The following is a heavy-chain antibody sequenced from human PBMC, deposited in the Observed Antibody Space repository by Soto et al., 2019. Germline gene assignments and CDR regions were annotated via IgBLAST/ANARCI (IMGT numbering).Heavy chain of an antibody. V-gene: IGHV4-39*01. D-gene: IGHD1-1*01. CDR1: GDSIRSSSYY. J-gene: IGHJ4*02. CDR2: FYYSGST. CDR3: ARQQCGNGYVGY. Sequence: QLQLQESGPGLVKPSETLSLTCTVSGDSIRSSSYYWVWIRQPPGKGLEWIGSFYYSGSTYYNPSLKSRVAISVDTSKNQFSLKLSSVAAADTSVYYCARQQCGNGYVGYWGQGTLVTVSS.